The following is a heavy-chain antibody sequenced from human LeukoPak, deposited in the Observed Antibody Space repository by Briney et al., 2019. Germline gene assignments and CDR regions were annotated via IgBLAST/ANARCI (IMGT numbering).Heavy chain of an antibody. J-gene: IGHJ4*02. V-gene: IGHV3-53*01. Sequence: PGGSLRLSCAASGFTFSSYEMNWVRQAPGKGLEWVSEIYTGGLTFYADSVTGRFTISRDNSKNTVYLQMNSLGVEDTARYYCARDNAPAGGGLDYWGQGTLVTVSS. D-gene: IGHD2-2*01. CDR2: IYTGGLT. CDR3: ARDNAPAGGGLDY. CDR1: GFTFSSYE.